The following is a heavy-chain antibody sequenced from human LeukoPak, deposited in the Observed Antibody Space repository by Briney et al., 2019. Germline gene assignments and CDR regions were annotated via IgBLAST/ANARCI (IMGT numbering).Heavy chain of an antibody. CDR2: ISTDSGNM. Sequence: GGSLRLSCAASGFTFSSYSMNWVRQAPGKGLEWVSAISTDSGNMYYADSVKGRFTISRDNAKNSLYLQMSSLRVEDTAVYYCARRAPSHDFDDWGQGTLVTVSS. CDR1: GFTFSSYS. V-gene: IGHV3-21*06. CDR3: ARRAPSHDFDD. J-gene: IGHJ4*02.